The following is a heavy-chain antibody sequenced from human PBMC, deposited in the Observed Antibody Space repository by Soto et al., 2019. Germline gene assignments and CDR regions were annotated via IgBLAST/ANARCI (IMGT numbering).Heavy chain of an antibody. Sequence: EVQLVESGGGLVQIWGSLRLSCATSGLNFSGSAMHWARQASGKGLEWVGRIRSRPHNYATTYAASVEGRFTISRDDSKNTVYLQMNGLKTEDTAVYYCTTERDYWGRGTLVTVSS. V-gene: IGHV3-73*02. CDR3: TTERDY. CDR1: GLNFSGSA. J-gene: IGHJ4*02. CDR2: IRSRPHNYAT.